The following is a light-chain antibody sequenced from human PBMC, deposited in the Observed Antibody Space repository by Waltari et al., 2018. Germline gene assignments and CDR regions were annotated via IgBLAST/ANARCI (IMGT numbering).Light chain of an antibody. J-gene: IGLJ1*01. Sequence: SYVLTQPPSVSVAPGPTARRPAAGNNIKPKAEHWSQQRPGQAPVLVVYHNSARPSVIPERFSGSNPGNTATLTISRVEAGDEVDYYCQVWDSGSDRFYVFGAGTKVTVL. CDR1: NIKPKA. CDR2: HNS. V-gene: IGLV3-21*02. CDR3: QVWDSGSDRFYV.